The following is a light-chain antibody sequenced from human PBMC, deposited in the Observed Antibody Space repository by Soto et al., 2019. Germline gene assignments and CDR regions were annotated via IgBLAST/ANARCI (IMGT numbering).Light chain of an antibody. Sequence: DIQLTQSPSFLSASVGDRVTITCRASQGIRSYLAWYQQKPGKAPKLLIYAASTLQSWVPSIFSGSGSGTEFTLTISSLQHEDFATYYCQQLNSYPLTFGEGNKVEIK. CDR1: QGIRSY. CDR2: AAS. J-gene: IGKJ4*01. CDR3: QQLNSYPLT. V-gene: IGKV1-9*01.